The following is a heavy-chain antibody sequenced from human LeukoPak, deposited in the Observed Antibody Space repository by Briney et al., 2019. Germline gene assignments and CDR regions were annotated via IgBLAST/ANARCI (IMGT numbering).Heavy chain of an antibody. D-gene: IGHD6-19*01. CDR1: GGSFSGYY. CDR3: ARGVQSWQWLARGRYFDY. CDR2: INHSGST. V-gene: IGHV4-34*01. Sequence: SETLSLTCAVYGGSFSGYYWSWIRQPPGKGLEWIGEINHSGSTNYNPSLKSRVTISVDTSKNQFSLKLSSVTAADTAVYYCARGVQSWQWLARGRYFDYWGQGTLVTVSS. J-gene: IGHJ4*02.